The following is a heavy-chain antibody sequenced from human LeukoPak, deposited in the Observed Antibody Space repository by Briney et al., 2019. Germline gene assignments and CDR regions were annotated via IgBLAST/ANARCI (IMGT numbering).Heavy chain of an antibody. J-gene: IGHJ3*02. CDR3: ASSSSGYAFDI. Sequence: ASVKVSCKASGYTFTSYYMHWVRQAPGQGLEWMGIINPSGGSTSYARKFQGRVTMTRDTSTSTVYMELSSLRSEDTAVYYCASSSSGYAFDIWGQGTMVTVSS. CDR2: INPSGGST. D-gene: IGHD3-22*01. V-gene: IGHV1-46*01. CDR1: GYTFTSYY.